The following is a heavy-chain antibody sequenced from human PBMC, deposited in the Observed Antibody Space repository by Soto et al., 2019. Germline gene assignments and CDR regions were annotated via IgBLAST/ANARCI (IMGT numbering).Heavy chain of an antibody. CDR1: GFTFSGCA. CDR2: ITASGGST. D-gene: IGHD3-22*01. J-gene: IGHJ4*02. V-gene: IGHV3-23*01. CDR3: AKDKYFYDSAADDPFDY. Sequence: EVQLLESGGGLVQPGTSLRLSCAGSGFTFSGCAMSWVRQAPGKGLEWVSSITASGGSTYYVDSVKGRFTVSRDNFRNTLYQQMNALRAEDTAVYYCAKDKYFYDSAADDPFDYWGQGVLVTVSS.